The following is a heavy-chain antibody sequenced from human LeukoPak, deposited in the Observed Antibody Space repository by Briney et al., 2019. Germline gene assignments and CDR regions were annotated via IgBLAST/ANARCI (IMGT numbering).Heavy chain of an antibody. J-gene: IGHJ5*02. V-gene: IGHV3-21*01. CDR1: GFTFSSYS. CDR3: ARDKDIVVVVAATGFDP. CDR2: ISSSSSYI. Sequence: GGSLRLSCAASGFTFSSYSMNWVRQAPGKGLEWVSSISSSSSYIYYADSVKGRFTISRDNAKNSLYLQMNSLRAEDTAVYYCARDKDIVVVVAATGFDPWGQGTLSPSPQ. D-gene: IGHD2-15*01.